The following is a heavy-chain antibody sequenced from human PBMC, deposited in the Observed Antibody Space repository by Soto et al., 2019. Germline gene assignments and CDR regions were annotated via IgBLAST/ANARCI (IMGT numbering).Heavy chain of an antibody. CDR3: ARSRIQFDY. CDR2: ISYDGSNK. D-gene: IGHD5-18*01. CDR1: GFTFSSYA. Sequence: QVQLVESGGGVVQPGRSLRLSCEASGFTFSSYAMHWVRQAPGKGLEWVAVISYDGSNKYYADSVKGRFTISRDNSKNTLYLQMNSLRAEDTAVYYCARSRIQFDYWGQGTLVTVSS. J-gene: IGHJ4*02. V-gene: IGHV3-30-3*01.